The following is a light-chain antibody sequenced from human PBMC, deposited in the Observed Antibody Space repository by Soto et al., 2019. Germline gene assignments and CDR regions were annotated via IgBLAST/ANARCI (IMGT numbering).Light chain of an antibody. CDR3: QQYGSSPPWT. J-gene: IGKJ1*01. CDR1: QSVSSSY. V-gene: IGKV3-20*01. Sequence: EIVLTKSPGTLSFSPGERATLSCRASQSVSSSYLAWYQQKPGKAPRLLIYGASSRATCIPDRFSGSGSGTDFTLTISRREPEDFAVYYCQQYGSSPPWTFGQGTKVEIK. CDR2: GAS.